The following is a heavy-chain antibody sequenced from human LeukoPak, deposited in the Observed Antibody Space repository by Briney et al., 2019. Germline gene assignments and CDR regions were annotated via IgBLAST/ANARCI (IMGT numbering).Heavy chain of an antibody. D-gene: IGHD5-12*01. CDR3: ARAVRGVAPNFDS. Sequence: PSETLSLTCTVSGGSISSYYWSWIRQPPGKGLEWIGYIYYNGNTNYKPSLKSRVTISLDTSKNQFSLKLSSVTAADTAVYYCARAVRGVAPNFDSWGQGTLVTVSS. CDR2: IYYNGNT. J-gene: IGHJ4*02. V-gene: IGHV4-59*01. CDR1: GGSISSYY.